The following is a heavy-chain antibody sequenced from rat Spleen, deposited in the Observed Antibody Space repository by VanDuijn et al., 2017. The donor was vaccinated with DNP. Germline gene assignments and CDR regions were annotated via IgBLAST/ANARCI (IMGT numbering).Heavy chain of an antibody. CDR2: ITSSGGST. V-gene: IGHV5-31*01. D-gene: IGHD5-1*01. CDR1: GFTFNKYW. CDR3: ARGSGTYYWYLDF. Sequence: EVQLVESGGDLVQPGRSLKLSCVASGFTFNKYWMTWIRQVPGKGLEWVAAITSSGGSTYYPDSVKGRFTISRDNAKNTLYLQMNSLRSEDTATYYCARGSGTYYWYLDFWGPGTMVTVSS. J-gene: IGHJ1*01.